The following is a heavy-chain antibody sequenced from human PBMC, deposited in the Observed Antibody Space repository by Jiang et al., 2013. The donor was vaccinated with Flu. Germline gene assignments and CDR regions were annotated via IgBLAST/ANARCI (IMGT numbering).Heavy chain of an antibody. CDR2: INPSGGST. Sequence: SYYMHWVRQAPGQGLEWMGIINPSGGSTSYAQKFQGRVTMTRDTSTSTVYMELSSLRSEDTAVYYCARGPYCSSTSCQNWFDPWGQGTLVTVSS. CDR3: ARGPYCSSTSCQNWFDP. D-gene: IGHD2-2*01. CDR1: SYY. J-gene: IGHJ5*02. V-gene: IGHV1-46*01.